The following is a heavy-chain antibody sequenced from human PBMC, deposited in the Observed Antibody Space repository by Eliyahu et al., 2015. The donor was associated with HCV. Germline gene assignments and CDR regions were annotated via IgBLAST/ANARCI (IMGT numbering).Heavy chain of an antibody. J-gene: IGHJ6*02. Sequence: QVQLVESGGGVVQPGRSLRLSCAASGFTFXSYGMXWVRQAPGKGLGWXAVIWYDGSNKYYADSVKGRFTISRDNSKNTLYLQMNSLRAEDTAVYYCASSIYPGEDYYGMDVWGQGTTVTVSS. V-gene: IGHV3-33*01. CDR3: ASSIYPGEDYYGMDV. D-gene: IGHD3-16*02. CDR1: GFTFXSYG. CDR2: IWYDGSNK.